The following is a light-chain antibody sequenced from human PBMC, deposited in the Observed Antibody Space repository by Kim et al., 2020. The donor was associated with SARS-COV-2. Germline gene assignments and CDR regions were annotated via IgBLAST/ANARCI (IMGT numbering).Light chain of an antibody. V-gene: IGKV3-11*01. CDR1: HNVGSN. CDR2: DAA. Sequence: PGEGATLSCRASHNVGSNLAGYQQTPGQSPRLLIYDAAMRAAGIPDRFSGSGSGTDFTLTIGSLAPEDFAIYYCQQRGSWPPAVTFGGGTKVDIK. CDR3: QQRGSWPPAVT. J-gene: IGKJ4*01.